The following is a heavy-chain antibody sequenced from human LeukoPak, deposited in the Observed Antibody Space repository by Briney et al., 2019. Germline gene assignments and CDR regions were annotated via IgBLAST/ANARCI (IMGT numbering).Heavy chain of an antibody. CDR1: GGTFSSYA. J-gene: IGHJ1*01. CDR3: ARDDYGDYVSYFLH. CDR2: IIPILGIA. Sequence: SVKVSCKASGGTFSSYAISWLQKPPGKGPKWLGRIIPILGIANYAQKFQGRVTITADKSTSTAYMELSSLRSDDTAVYYCARDDYGDYVSYFLHWGQGTLVIVSS. V-gene: IGHV1-69*04. D-gene: IGHD4-17*01.